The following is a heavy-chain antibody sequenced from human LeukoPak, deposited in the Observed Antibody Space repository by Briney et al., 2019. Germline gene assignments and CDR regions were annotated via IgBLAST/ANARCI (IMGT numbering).Heavy chain of an antibody. CDR1: GFTFSSYG. J-gene: IGHJ4*02. Sequence: GGSLRLSCAASGFTFSSYGMSWVRQAPGKGLEWVSAISGSGGSTYYADSVKGRFTISRDNAKNSLYLQMNSLRAEDTAVYYCARDHGFITVAAFDYWGQGTLVTVSS. V-gene: IGHV3-23*01. CDR3: ARDHGFITVAAFDY. CDR2: ISGSGGST. D-gene: IGHD6-19*01.